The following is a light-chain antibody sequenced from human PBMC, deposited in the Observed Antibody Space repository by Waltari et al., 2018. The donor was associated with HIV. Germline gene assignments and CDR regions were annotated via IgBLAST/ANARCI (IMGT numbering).Light chain of an antibody. Sequence: SSELTQDPAVSVALGQTVRITCHGDSLRSYYASWYQQKPGQAPVLVIYGKNNRPSGIPDRFSGSSSGNTASLTITGAQAEDEADYYCNSRDSSGNQRVFGGGTKLTVL. V-gene: IGLV3-19*01. J-gene: IGLJ3*02. CDR1: SLRSYY. CDR3: NSRDSSGNQRV. CDR2: GKN.